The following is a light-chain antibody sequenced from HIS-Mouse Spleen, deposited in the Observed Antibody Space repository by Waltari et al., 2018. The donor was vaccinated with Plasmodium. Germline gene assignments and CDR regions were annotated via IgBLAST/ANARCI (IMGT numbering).Light chain of an antibody. CDR2: GAS. CDR1: QSVTSN. V-gene: IGKV3-15*01. Sequence: EIVMTQSPATLSVSPGERATLSCRASQSVTSNLAWYQQKPGQAPRLLTYGASTRATAIPAMFSGSGSGNEFTLTISSLQSEDFAVYYCQQYNNLSFTFGPGTTVAIK. J-gene: IGKJ3*01. CDR3: QQYNNLSFT.